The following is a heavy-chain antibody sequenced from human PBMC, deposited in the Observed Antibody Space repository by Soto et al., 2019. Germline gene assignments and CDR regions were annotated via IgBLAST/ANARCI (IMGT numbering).Heavy chain of an antibody. CDR2: TSYDGDKK. J-gene: IGHJ6*02. D-gene: IGHD2-2*02. Sequence: GSLRLSCAASGFTFNKFDMHWVRQAPGRGLQWVAVTSYDGDKKYYAASVKGRFTISRDNSNNTLHLQMTNLRDDDTAVYYCVREGGVPSAIGHYYYGMDVWGQGTAVTVSS. CDR1: GFTFNKFD. V-gene: IGHV3-30-3*01. CDR3: VREGGVPSAIGHYYYGMDV.